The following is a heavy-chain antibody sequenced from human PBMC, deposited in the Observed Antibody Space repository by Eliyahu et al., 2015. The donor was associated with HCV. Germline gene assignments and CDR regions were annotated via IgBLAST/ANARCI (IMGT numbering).Heavy chain of an antibody. CDR2: IIPIFGTA. V-gene: IGHV1-69*01. Sequence: VQLVQSGAEVKKPGSSVKVSCKASGGTFSSYAISWVRQAPGQGLEWMGGIIPIFGTANYAQKFQGRITITADETNDHSYHPLTTLRSEDTAVYYCARGYCSSTSCYSFDYWGQGTLVTVSS. CDR3: ARGYCSSTSCYSFDY. D-gene: IGHD2-2*01. J-gene: IGHJ4*02. CDR1: GGTFSSYA.